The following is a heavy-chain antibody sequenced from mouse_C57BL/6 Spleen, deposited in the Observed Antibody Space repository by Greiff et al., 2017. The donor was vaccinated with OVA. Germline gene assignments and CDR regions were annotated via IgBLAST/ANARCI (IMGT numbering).Heavy chain of an antibody. Sequence: QVQLQQPGAELVMPGASVKLSCKASGYTFTSYWMHWVKQRPGQGLEWIGEIDPSDSYTNYNQKFKGKSTLTVDKSSSPAYMQLSSLTSEDSAVYYCARSDGYPGWFAYWGQGTRVTVSA. CDR3: ARSDGYPGWFAY. J-gene: IGHJ3*01. CDR1: GYTFTSYW. CDR2: IDPSDSYT. D-gene: IGHD2-3*01. V-gene: IGHV1-69*01.